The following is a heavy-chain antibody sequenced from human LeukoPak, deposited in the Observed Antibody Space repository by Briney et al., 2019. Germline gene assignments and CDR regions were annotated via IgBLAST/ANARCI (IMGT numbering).Heavy chain of an antibody. V-gene: IGHV3-72*01. CDR1: GFTFSDHY. J-gene: IGHJ6*02. CDR2: IKNKGESNIV. Sequence: GGSLRLSCAASGFTFSDHYMDWARQAPGKGVEWLGRIKNKGESNIVGYAAAVKGRFTIARDDSTNSLYLQMNGLKTEDTAVYFCARDTFTSMDVWGQGTTVTVFS. CDR3: ARDTFTSMDV. D-gene: IGHD2/OR15-2a*01.